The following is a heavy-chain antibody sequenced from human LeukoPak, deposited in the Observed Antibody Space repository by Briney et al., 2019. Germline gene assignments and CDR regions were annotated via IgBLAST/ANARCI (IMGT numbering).Heavy chain of an antibody. CDR1: GYTFTSYY. Sequence: ASVKVSCKASGYTFTSYYMHWVRQAPGQGLEWKGILNPSGGSTTYAQKFQGRVTMTRDTSTSTVYMELSSLRSEDTAVYYCARVKGYYYDSSGYYDDYWGQGTLVTVSS. D-gene: IGHD3-22*01. CDR3: ARVKGYYYDSSGYYDDY. CDR2: LNPSGGST. J-gene: IGHJ4*02. V-gene: IGHV1-46*01.